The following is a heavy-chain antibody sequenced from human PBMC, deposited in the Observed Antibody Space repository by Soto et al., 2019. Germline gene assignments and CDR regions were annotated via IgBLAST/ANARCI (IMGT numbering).Heavy chain of an antibody. CDR1: GFTFIDYA. CDR3: VRDWSGDRCPCMDV. J-gene: IGHJ6*02. CDR2: ISSSADKT. Sequence: PGGSLRLSCAASGFTFIDYAMTWVRQAPGKGLEWVSSISSSADKTYYADSVKGRFAISRDNSKNTLYLQMNTLRAEDTAIYHCVRDWSGDRCPCMDVWGHGTAVTVSS. V-gene: IGHV3-23*01. D-gene: IGHD3-3*01.